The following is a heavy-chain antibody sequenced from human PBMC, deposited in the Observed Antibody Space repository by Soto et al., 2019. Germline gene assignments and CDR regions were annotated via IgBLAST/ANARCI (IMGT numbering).Heavy chain of an antibody. CDR3: ATGDWSRTNNFDT. CDR2: ISSNSTAF. D-gene: IGHD2-2*01. V-gene: IGHV3-11*01. CDR1: GFLFSHYY. J-gene: IGHJ5*02. Sequence: NLLESGGGLVKPGGSLRLSCDGSGFLFSHYYMSWIRQGPEKRLELVAYISSNSTAFYYADSVKGRFTVSKDDAKKSVFLQMTSATSDDTATYYCATGDWSRTNNFDTWGQGTQVIVSA.